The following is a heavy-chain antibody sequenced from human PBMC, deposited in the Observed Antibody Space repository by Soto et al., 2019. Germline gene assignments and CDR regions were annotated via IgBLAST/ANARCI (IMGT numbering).Heavy chain of an antibody. D-gene: IGHD3-3*01. CDR1: GFTFSSYS. CDR3: SRPSLADYDFWSGYYDWFDP. J-gene: IGHJ5*02. CDR2: ISSSSSTI. Sequence: PGGSLRLSCAASGFTFSSYSMNWVRQAPGKGLEWVSYISSSSSTIYYADSVKGRFTISRDNAKNSLYLQMNSLRAEDTAVYYFSRPSLADYDFWSGYYDWFDPWGQGTLVTVSS. V-gene: IGHV3-48*01.